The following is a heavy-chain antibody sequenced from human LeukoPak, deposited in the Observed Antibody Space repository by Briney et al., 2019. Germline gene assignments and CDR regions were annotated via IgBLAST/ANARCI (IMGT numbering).Heavy chain of an antibody. V-gene: IGHV1-69*04. J-gene: IGHJ6*03. CDR3: ARSPIVLVPAAIAENYYYYYMDV. CDR1: GGTFSSYA. Sequence: GSSVKVSCKASGGTFSSYAISWVRQAPGQGLEWMGRIIPILGIANYAQKFQGRVTITADKSTSTAYMELSSLRSEDTAVYYCARSPIVLVPAAIAENYYYYYMDVWGKGTTVTVSS. D-gene: IGHD2-2*01. CDR2: IIPILGIA.